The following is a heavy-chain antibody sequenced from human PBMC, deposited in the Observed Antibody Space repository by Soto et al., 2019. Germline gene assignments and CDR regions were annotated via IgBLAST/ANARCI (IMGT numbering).Heavy chain of an antibody. CDR1: GFSLSTSGVG. D-gene: IGHD3-22*01. CDR2: IYWDDDK. Sequence: QITLKESGPTLVKPTQTLTLTCTFSGFSLSTSGVGVGWIRQPPGKALEWLALIYWDDDKRYSPSLKSRLTNSKNTSKNQVVITMTNMDPVHTTTYYCAHSLIGYYYDSSGSNWFDPWGQGTLVTVSS. V-gene: IGHV2-5*02. J-gene: IGHJ5*02. CDR3: AHSLIGYYYDSSGSNWFDP.